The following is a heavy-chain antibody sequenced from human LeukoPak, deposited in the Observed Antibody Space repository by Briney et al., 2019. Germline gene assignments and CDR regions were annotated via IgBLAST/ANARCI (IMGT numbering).Heavy chain of an antibody. CDR2: ISSSSGYI. CDR3: ASEFHDLDAFDI. V-gene: IGHV3-21*01. D-gene: IGHD2-21*01. J-gene: IGHJ3*02. Sequence: KPGGSLRLSCAASGFTFSSYSMNWVRQAPGKGLEWVSSISSSSGYIYYVDSVKGRFTISRDNAKNSLYLQMNSLRAEDTAVYYCASEFHDLDAFDIWGQGTMVTVSS. CDR1: GFTFSSYS.